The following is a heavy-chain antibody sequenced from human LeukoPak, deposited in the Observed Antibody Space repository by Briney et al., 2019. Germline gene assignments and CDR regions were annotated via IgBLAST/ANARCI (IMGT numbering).Heavy chain of an antibody. CDR2: IYYSGST. J-gene: IGHJ5*02. Sequence: SSETLSLTGTVSGGSISSYYWSWIRQPPGKGLEWIGYIYYSGSTNYNPSLKSRVTISVDTSKNQFSLKLSSVTAADTAVYYCARRHCSGGSCFWFDPWGQGTLVTVSS. CDR1: GGSISSYY. D-gene: IGHD2-15*01. CDR3: ARRHCSGGSCFWFDP. V-gene: IGHV4-59*08.